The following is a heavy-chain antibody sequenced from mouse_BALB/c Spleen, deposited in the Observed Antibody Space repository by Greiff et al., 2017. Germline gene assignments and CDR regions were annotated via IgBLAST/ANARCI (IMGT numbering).Heavy chain of an antibody. CDR2: INPSTGYT. CDR3: ARRGNGNYLYAMDY. D-gene: IGHD2-1*01. V-gene: IGHV1-7*01. J-gene: IGHJ4*01. Sequence: QVQLKQSGAELAKPGASVKMSCKASGYTFTSYWMHWVKQRPGQGLEWIGYINPSTGYTEYNQKFKDKATLTADKSSSTAYMQLSSLTSEDSAVYYCARRGNGNYLYAMDYWGQGTSVTVSS. CDR1: GYTFTSYW.